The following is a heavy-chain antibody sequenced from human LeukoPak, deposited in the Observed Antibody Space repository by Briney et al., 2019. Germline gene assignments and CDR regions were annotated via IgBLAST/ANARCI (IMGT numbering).Heavy chain of an antibody. J-gene: IGHJ4*02. Sequence: SETLSLTCTVPGGSISSTSDHWGWIRQSPGKGLEWIGNIYYSGYTHYNPSLQSRVSLSVDTSKNQFSLKLSSVTAADTAVYYCARVLPAAMNFDYWGQGTLVTVSS. CDR3: ARVLPAAMNFDY. D-gene: IGHD2-2*01. CDR1: GGSISSTSDH. CDR2: IYYSGYT. V-gene: IGHV4-39*01.